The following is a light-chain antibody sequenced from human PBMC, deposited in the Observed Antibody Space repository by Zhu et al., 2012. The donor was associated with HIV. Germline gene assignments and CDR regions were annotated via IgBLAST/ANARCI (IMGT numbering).Light chain of an antibody. CDR2: DAS. Sequence: ETLMTQSPVTLSVSPGERVTLSCRASQSVSTNLIWYQQKPGQAPRHLMYDASTRATGIPARFSGSGSGTEFILTINSLQSEDFAVYYCQQNKNWPYTFGQGTKLEIK. J-gene: IGKJ2*01. V-gene: IGKV3-15*01. CDR3: QQNKNWPYT. CDR1: QSVSTN.